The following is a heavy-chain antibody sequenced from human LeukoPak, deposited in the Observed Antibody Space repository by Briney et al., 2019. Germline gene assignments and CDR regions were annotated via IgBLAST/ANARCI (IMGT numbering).Heavy chain of an antibody. J-gene: IGHJ5*02. CDR1: GDSVSSNSVT. D-gene: IGHD2-2*01. CDR3: ARRLTQYDCFDP. V-gene: IGHV6-1*01. CDR2: TYYRSTWYN. Sequence: SQTLSLTCAISGDSVSSNSVTWNWIRQSPSRGLEWLGRTYYRSTWYNDYAVPVRGRITVNPDTSKNQFSLHLNSVTPEDTAVYYCARRLTQYDCFDPWGQGILVTVSS.